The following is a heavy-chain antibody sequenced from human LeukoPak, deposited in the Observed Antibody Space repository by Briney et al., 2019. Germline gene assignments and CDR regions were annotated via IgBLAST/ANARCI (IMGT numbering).Heavy chain of an antibody. CDR1: GGSISSYY. V-gene: IGHV4-4*07. CDR3: ARDPLTYYYDSSDAFDI. J-gene: IGHJ3*02. Sequence: LETLSLTCTVSGGSISSYYWSWIRQPAGKGLEWIGRIYTSGSTNYNPSLKSRVTMSVDTSKNQFSLKLSSVTAADTAVYYCARDPLTYYYDSSDAFDIWGQGTMVTVSS. D-gene: IGHD3-22*01. CDR2: IYTSGST.